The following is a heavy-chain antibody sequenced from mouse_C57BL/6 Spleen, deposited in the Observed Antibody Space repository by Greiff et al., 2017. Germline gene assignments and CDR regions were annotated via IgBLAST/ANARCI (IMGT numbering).Heavy chain of an antibody. CDR1: GYTFTSYW. Sequence: VQLQQPGAELVKPGASVKLSCKASGYTFTSYWMHWVKQRPGQGLEWIGMIHPNSGSTNYNEKFKSKATLTVDKSSSTAYMQLSSLTSEDSAVYYCARSGPYYSNYDYAMDYWGQGTSGTVSS. D-gene: IGHD2-5*01. V-gene: IGHV1-64*01. CDR3: ARSGPYYSNYDYAMDY. J-gene: IGHJ4*01. CDR2: IHPNSGST.